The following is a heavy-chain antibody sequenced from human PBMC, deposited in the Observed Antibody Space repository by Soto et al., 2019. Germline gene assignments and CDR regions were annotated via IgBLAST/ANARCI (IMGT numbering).Heavy chain of an antibody. J-gene: IGHJ4*02. CDR2: ISYDEIDK. D-gene: IGHD3-10*01. V-gene: IGHV3-30*04. CDR1: GFTFSNYS. Sequence: PGGSLRLSCPASGFTFSNYSRYWVRQAPGKGLEWVALISYDEIDKYFADAVNGRFTISRDNSKNTLYLQMDSLRAEDTAVYYCAGRSGSSDYWGRGTLVTVSS. CDR3: AGRSGSSDY.